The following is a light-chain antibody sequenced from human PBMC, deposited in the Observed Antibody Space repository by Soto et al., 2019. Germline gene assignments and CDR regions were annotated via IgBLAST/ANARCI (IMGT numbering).Light chain of an antibody. CDR1: QTISSW. Sequence: DIQLTQSPSTLPASVGDRVTITCRASQTISSWLAWYQQKPGKAPKLLIYKASTLKSGVPSRFSGSGSGTDFTLTISSLQPEDFATYYCQQSYSTPWTFGQGTKVDIK. CDR3: QQSYSTPWT. CDR2: KAS. J-gene: IGKJ1*01. V-gene: IGKV1-5*03.